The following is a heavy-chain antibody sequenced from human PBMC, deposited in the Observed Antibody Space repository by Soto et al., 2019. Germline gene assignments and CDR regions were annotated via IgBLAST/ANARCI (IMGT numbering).Heavy chain of an antibody. CDR2: IYYSGST. D-gene: IGHD1-26*01. Sequence: SETLSLTCTVSGGSISSYYWSRIRQPPGKGLEWIGYIYYSGSTNYNPSLKSRVTISVDTSKNQSSLKLSSVTAADTAVYYCARVRVRGLGGNAFDIWGQGTMVTVSS. V-gene: IGHV4-59*01. J-gene: IGHJ3*02. CDR3: ARVRVRGLGGNAFDI. CDR1: GGSISSYY.